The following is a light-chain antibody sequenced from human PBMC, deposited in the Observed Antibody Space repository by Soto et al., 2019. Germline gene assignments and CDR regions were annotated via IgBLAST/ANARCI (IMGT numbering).Light chain of an antibody. Sequence: QSALTQPPSVSAAPGQKVTISCSGGSSNIGNYYVSWYQQLPGVAPKLLIFASDKRPSGIPDRFSGSQSGASGTVDITGLQTGDEADYYCGSWDGSLNTYVFGTGTKLTVL. V-gene: IGLV1-51*01. J-gene: IGLJ1*01. CDR1: SSNIGNYY. CDR2: ASD. CDR3: GSWDGSLNTYV.